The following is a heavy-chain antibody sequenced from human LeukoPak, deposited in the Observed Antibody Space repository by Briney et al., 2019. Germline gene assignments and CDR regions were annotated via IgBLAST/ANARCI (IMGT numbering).Heavy chain of an antibody. Sequence: ASVKVSCKASGYTFTSYAMHWVRQAPGQRLEWMGWINAGNGNTKYSQKFQGRVTITGDTSASTAYMELSSLRSEDTAVYYCARGPQLLWFGELPGPLDYWGQGTLVTVSS. CDR1: GYTFTSYA. J-gene: IGHJ4*02. V-gene: IGHV1-3*01. CDR3: ARGPQLLWFGELPGPLDY. CDR2: INAGNGNT. D-gene: IGHD3-10*01.